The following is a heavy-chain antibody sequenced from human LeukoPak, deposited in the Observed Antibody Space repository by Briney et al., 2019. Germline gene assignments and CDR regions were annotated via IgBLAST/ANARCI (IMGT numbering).Heavy chain of an antibody. CDR1: GVPFSGFF. J-gene: IGHJ5*02. V-gene: IGHV4-34*01. D-gene: IGHD3-10*01. Sequence: SETLSLTCADYGVPFSGFFWSWIRQPPRKGLEWIGEVNNSGTTNYNQSLKLRVAVSIATSKNQFSLKLTSVTAADTAVYYCAGASSYNDAVRYIPSWFGPWGQGTLDTVSS. CDR3: AGASSYNDAVRYIPSWFGP. CDR2: VNNSGTT.